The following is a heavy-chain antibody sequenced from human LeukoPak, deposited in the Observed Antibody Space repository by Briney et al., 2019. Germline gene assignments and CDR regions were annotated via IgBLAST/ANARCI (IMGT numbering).Heavy chain of an antibody. CDR3: ARSGFYGDYPNGDY. Sequence: ASVKVSCKASGGTFSSYAISWVRQAPGQGLEWMGRIIPILGIANYAQKFQGRVTITADKSTSTAYMELSSLRSEGTAVYYCARSGFYGDYPNGDYWGQGTLVTVSS. D-gene: IGHD4-17*01. CDR1: GGTFSSYA. J-gene: IGHJ4*02. V-gene: IGHV1-69*04. CDR2: IIPILGIA.